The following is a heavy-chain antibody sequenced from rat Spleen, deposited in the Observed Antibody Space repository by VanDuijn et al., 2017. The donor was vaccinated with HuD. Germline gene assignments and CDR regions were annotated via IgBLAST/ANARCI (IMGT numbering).Heavy chain of an antibody. CDR2: ISTGGGNT. V-gene: IGHV5-25*01. CDR3: ATHQGMVVITPFDY. Sequence: EVQLVESDGGLVQPGRSLKLSCAALGFTFSNYYMAWVRQAPTKGLEWVASISTGGGNTYYRDSVKGRFTISRDNSKSTLYLQMDSLRSEDTATYYCATHQGMVVITPFDYWGQGVMVTVSS. J-gene: IGHJ2*01. D-gene: IGHD1-12*02. CDR1: GFTFSNYY.